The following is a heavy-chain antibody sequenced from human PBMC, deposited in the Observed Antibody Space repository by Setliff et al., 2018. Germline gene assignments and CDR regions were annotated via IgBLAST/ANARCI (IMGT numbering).Heavy chain of an antibody. V-gene: IGHV3-20*01. J-gene: IGHJ5*02. CDR1: GFTFEDYA. CDR3: ARDPREGIAVAGWFDP. CDR2: INWNGGNT. Sequence: GGSLRLSCAASGFTFEDYAMSWVRQAPGKGLEWVSGINWNGGNTGYADSVKGRFTISRDNARKSLFLQMNSLRAEDTAFYHCARDPREGIAVAGWFDPWGQGTLVTVSS. D-gene: IGHD6-19*01.